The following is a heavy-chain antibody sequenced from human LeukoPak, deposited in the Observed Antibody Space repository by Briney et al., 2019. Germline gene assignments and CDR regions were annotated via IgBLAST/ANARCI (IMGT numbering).Heavy chain of an antibody. Sequence: SETLSLTCAVYGGSFSSYYWSWIRQPPGKGLEWIGEINHSGSTNYNPSLKSRVTISVDTSKNQFSLKLSSVTAADTAVYYCARDLGYSSGWYNWFDPWGQGTLVTVSS. J-gene: IGHJ5*02. D-gene: IGHD6-19*01. CDR3: ARDLGYSSGWYNWFDP. V-gene: IGHV4-34*01. CDR1: GGSFSSYY. CDR2: INHSGST.